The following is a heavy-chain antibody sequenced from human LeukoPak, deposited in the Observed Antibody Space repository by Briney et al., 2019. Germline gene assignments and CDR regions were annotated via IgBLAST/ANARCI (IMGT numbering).Heavy chain of an antibody. D-gene: IGHD2-21*01. J-gene: IGHJ4*02. V-gene: IGHV3-7*01. CDR1: GFAFSSYW. CDR2: INQDGNSQ. Sequence: GGSPRLSCEASGFAFSSYWASWVRQAPGKGLEWVANINQDGNSQNYVDSVRGGFTISKDNAKNSVYLQMNSLRAEDTAVYYCARSLWPEDYWGQGILVTVSS. CDR3: ARSLWPEDY.